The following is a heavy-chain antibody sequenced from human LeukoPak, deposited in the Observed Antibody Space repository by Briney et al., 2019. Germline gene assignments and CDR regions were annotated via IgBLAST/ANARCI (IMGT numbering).Heavy chain of an antibody. CDR2: INHSGST. Sequence: NPSETLSLTCAVNGGSFSGYYWSWIRQPPGKGLEWIGEINHSGSTNYNPSLKSRVTISVDTSKNQFSLKLSSVTAADTAVYYCARARAQRDQAAAGPYYFDYWGQGTLVTVSS. CDR3: ARARAQRDQAAAGPYYFDY. CDR1: GGSFSGYY. D-gene: IGHD6-13*01. J-gene: IGHJ4*02. V-gene: IGHV4-34*01.